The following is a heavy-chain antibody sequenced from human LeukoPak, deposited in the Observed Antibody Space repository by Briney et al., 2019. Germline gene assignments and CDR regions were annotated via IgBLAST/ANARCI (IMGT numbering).Heavy chain of an antibody. V-gene: IGHV4-59*08. D-gene: IGHD2-21*02. CDR1: DDSISRYY. CDR2: KSLHEDT. Sequence: SETLSLTCTVSDDSISRYYWSWVRQPPGKGLEWTGYKSLHEDTDYDPSLRGRATISVDTSTSRIFLKLRSVTAADTAVYFCARTSQPNHPDFGGDWPFFDSWGQGILVTVSS. CDR3: ARTSQPNHPDFGGDWPFFDS. J-gene: IGHJ4*02.